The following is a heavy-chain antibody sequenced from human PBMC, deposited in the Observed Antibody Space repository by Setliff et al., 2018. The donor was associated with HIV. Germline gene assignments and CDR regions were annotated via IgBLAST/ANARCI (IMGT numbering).Heavy chain of an antibody. CDR1: GYTFSNFG. CDR3: ARGYFGSSGFGFQH. CDR2: INSGYGNT. V-gene: IGHV1-3*04. D-gene: IGHD3-10*01. J-gene: IGHJ1*01. Sequence: ASVKVSCKASGYTFSNFGVHWVRQAPGQRPEWMGWINSGYGNTKYSQEFQGRVTVTRDTTASTVYMELRSLRTEDTAVYYCARGYFGSSGFGFQHWGQGTAVTVSS.